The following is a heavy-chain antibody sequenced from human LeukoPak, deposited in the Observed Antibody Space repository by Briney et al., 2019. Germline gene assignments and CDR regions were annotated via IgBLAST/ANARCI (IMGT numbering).Heavy chain of an antibody. CDR1: GGSISSYY. CDR2: IYTSGST. D-gene: IGHD6-13*01. Sequence: SETLSPTCTVSGGSISSYYRSWIRQPAGKGLEWIGRIYTSGSTNYNPSLKSRVAMSVDTSKNQFSLKLSSVTAADTAVYYCARGVAAARYYYYGMDVWGQGTTVTVSS. V-gene: IGHV4-4*07. CDR3: ARGVAAARYYYYGMDV. J-gene: IGHJ6*02.